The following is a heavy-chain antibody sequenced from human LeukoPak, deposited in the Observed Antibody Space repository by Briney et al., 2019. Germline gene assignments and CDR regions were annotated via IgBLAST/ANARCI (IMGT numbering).Heavy chain of an antibody. J-gene: IGHJ4*02. CDR2: ISAYNGNT. CDR3: ARGYSSGWYKGFDY. CDR1: GYTFTSYG. Sequence: ASVKVSCKASGYTFTSYGVSWVRQAPGQGLEWMGWISAYNGNTNYAQKLQGRVAMTTDTSTSTAYMELRSLRSDDTAVHYCARGYSSGWYKGFDYWGQGTLVTVSS. D-gene: IGHD6-19*01. V-gene: IGHV1-18*04.